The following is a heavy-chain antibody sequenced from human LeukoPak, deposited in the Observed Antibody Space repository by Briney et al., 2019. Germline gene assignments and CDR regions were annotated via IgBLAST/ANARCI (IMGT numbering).Heavy chain of an antibody. Sequence: ASVKVSCKASGYTFTGHYMHWVRQAPGQGLEWMGWINPNSGGTNYAQKFQGRVTMTRDTSISTAYMELSRLRSDDTAVYYCARIGYSSGWYSLGFDPWGQGTLVTVSS. V-gene: IGHV1-2*02. J-gene: IGHJ5*02. CDR2: INPNSGGT. CDR1: GYTFTGHY. CDR3: ARIGYSSGWYSLGFDP. D-gene: IGHD6-19*01.